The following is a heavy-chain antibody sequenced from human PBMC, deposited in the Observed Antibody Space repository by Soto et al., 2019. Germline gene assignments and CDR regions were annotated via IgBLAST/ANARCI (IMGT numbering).Heavy chain of an antibody. J-gene: IGHJ4*02. Sequence: PSETLSLTCAVSGGSISSGGYSWSWIRQPPGKGLEWIGYIYHSGSTYYNPSLKSRVTISVDRSKNQFSLKLSSVTAADTAVYYCARGYITIFGVAKMGFDYWGQGTLVTVSS. CDR3: ARGYITIFGVAKMGFDY. CDR2: IYHSGST. D-gene: IGHD3-3*01. V-gene: IGHV4-30-2*01. CDR1: GGSISSGGYS.